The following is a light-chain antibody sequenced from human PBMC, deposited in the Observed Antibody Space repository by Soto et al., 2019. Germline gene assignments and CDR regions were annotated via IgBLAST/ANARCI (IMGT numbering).Light chain of an antibody. Sequence: EVVLTQSPGTLSLSPGERATLSCRASQSISSRSLAWYQQKLGQAPRLLIYGASSRATDIPDRFIGSGSGTDFTLTVSRLEPEDFATYYCQHYNSYSEAFGQGTKVELK. CDR2: GAS. J-gene: IGKJ1*01. CDR3: QHYNSYSEA. CDR1: QSISSRS. V-gene: IGKV3-20*01.